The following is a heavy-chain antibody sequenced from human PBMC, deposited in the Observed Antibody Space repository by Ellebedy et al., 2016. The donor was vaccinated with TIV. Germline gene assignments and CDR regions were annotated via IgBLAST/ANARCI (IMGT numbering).Heavy chain of an antibody. J-gene: IGHJ6*02. V-gene: IGHV3-74*01. CDR1: GFTFSNFW. CDR2: LNGDGSST. Sequence: GESLKISXAASGFTFSNFWLHWVRQPPGKGLVWVSRLNGDGSSTTYADSVKGRFTISRDNAKNSVYLQMNSLRADDTALYYCARGHYYGMDVWGQGTTVTVSS. CDR3: ARGHYYGMDV.